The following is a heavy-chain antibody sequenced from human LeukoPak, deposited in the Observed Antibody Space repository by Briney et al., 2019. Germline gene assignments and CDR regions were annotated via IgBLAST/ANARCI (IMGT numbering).Heavy chain of an antibody. J-gene: IGHJ3*02. CDR2: ISAYNGKT. Sequence: ASVKVSCKASGYTFTSYGISWVRQAPGQGLEWMGWISAYNGKTNYAQKFQGRVTMTTDTSTSTAYMEVRSLRSDDTAMYYCARDQVNTRSQQFDAFDIWGQGTMVTVSS. CDR3: ARDQVNTRSQQFDAFDI. V-gene: IGHV1-18*01. CDR1: GYTFTSYG. D-gene: IGHD2-15*01.